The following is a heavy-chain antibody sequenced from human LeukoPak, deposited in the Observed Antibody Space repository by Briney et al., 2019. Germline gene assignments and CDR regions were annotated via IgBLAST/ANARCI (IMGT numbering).Heavy chain of an antibody. CDR2: IGSSGDNT. D-gene: IGHD3-9*01. J-gene: IGHJ4*02. Sequence: GGSLRLSCAVSGFTFTDYAMSWVRQAPGKGLAWVTAIGSSGDNTYYADSVKGRFAISRDNSKNTFYLQMNSLRAEDTAVYYCARVSYYDILGPSYYFDFWGQGTLVTVSS. V-gene: IGHV3-23*01. CDR1: GFTFTDYA. CDR3: ARVSYYDILGPSYYFDF.